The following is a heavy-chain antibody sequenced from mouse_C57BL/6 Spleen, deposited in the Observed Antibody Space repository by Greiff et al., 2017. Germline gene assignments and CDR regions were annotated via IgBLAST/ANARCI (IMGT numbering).Heavy chain of an antibody. J-gene: IGHJ1*03. CDR1: GYSITSGYY. CDR2: ISYDGSN. CDR3: AREDYYYGSSYFDV. D-gene: IGHD1-1*01. Sequence: EVKLMESGPGLVKPSQSLSLTCSVTGYSITSGYYWNWIRQFPGNKLEWMGYISYDGSNNYNPSLKNRISITRDTSKNQFFLKLNSVTTEDTATYYCAREDYYYGSSYFDVWGTGTTVTVSS. V-gene: IGHV3-6*01.